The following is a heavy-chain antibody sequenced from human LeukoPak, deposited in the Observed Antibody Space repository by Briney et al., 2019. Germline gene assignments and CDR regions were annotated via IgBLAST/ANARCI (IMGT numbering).Heavy chain of an antibody. Sequence: GASVKVSCKASGYTFTSYDINWVRQASGQGLEWMGWMNPNSGNTGYAQKFQGRVTITRNTSISTAYMELSSLRSEDTAVYYCARAGRKAGAFDIWGQGTMVTVSS. CDR3: ARAGRKAGAFDI. CDR2: MNPNSGNT. D-gene: IGHD1-14*01. V-gene: IGHV1-8*03. J-gene: IGHJ3*02. CDR1: GYTFTSYD.